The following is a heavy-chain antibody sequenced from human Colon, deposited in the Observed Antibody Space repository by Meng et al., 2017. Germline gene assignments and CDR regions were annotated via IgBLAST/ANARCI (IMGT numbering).Heavy chain of an antibody. CDR3: TRGSKEVSSSGPLYFDL. CDR2: IYTSGST. V-gene: IGHV4-61*02. D-gene: IGHD6-19*01. Sequence: SETLSLTCTVSGGSISSGTYSWTWIRQPAGKGLEWVGRIYTSGSTKYNPSLKSRLTVSVDTSKNQFSLNLNSVTAADTAVYYCTRGSKEVSSSGPLYFDLWGRGTLVTVSS. CDR1: GGSISSGTYS. J-gene: IGHJ2*01.